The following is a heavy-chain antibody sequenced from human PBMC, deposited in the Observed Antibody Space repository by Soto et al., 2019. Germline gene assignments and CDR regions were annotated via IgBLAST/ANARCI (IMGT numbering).Heavy chain of an antibody. Sequence: SETLSLTCTVSGGSISSGDYYWSWIRQPPGKGLEWIGYIYYSGSTYYNPSLKSRVTISVDKSKNQFSLKLSSVTAADTAVYYCASYSSSWYGWFDPWGQGTLVTVSS. D-gene: IGHD6-13*01. V-gene: IGHV4-30-4*01. CDR2: IYYSGST. CDR3: ASYSSSWYGWFDP. CDR1: GGSISSGDYY. J-gene: IGHJ5*02.